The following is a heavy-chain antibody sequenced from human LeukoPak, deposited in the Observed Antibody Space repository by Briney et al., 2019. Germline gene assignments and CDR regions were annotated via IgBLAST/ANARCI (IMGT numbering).Heavy chain of an antibody. CDR3: AGIKGYYGSGPLDY. Sequence: SVKVSCKASGGTFSSYAISWVRQAPGQGLEWMGGIIPIFGTANYAQKFQGRVTITADKSTSTAYMELSSLRSEDTAVYYCAGIKGYYGSGPLDYWGQGPLVTVSS. V-gene: IGHV1-69*06. D-gene: IGHD3-10*01. J-gene: IGHJ4*02. CDR1: GGTFSSYA. CDR2: IIPIFGTA.